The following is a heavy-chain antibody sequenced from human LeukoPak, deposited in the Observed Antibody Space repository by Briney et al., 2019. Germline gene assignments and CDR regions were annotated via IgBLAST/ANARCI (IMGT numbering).Heavy chain of an antibody. CDR2: IYYTGST. V-gene: IGHV4-39*01. CDR3: ARFASGGVSMALFAFDI. CDR1: GGSVRSSSYY. Sequence: PSETLSLTCTVSGGSVRSSSYYWGWLRQPPGKGLEWIGNIYYTGSTYYNPSLKSRVTISVDRSKNQCSLKLTSVTAADTSMYYCARFASGGVSMALFAFDIWGQGTMVTVSS. J-gene: IGHJ3*02. D-gene: IGHD5-24*01.